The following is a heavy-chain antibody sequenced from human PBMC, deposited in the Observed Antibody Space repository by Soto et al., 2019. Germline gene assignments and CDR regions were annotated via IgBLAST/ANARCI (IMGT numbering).Heavy chain of an antibody. V-gene: IGHV1-18*01. CDR3: ARVPGWAVVDRRSFGPSSYYYNGMDV. CDR1: GYNLPIFV. CDR2: ISAYNGNT. J-gene: IGHJ6*02. D-gene: IGHD3-22*01. Sequence: QVQLVQSGGEVKKPGASVKVSCEISGYNLPIFVTAWVRQAPGQGLEWMGWISAYNGNTKYAQKFQDRVTMTTDTSTSTSYMDLRGLRSDDPAVYYGARVPGWAVVDRRSFGPSSYYYNGMDVWGQGTTVTVSS.